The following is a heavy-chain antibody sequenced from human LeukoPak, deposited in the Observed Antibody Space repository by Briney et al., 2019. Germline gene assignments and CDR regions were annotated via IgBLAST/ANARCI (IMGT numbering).Heavy chain of an antibody. D-gene: IGHD1-20*01. Sequence: SVKVSCKASGGTFSSYAISWVRQAPGQGLEWMGRIIPIFGIANYAQKSQGRVTTTADKSTSTAYMELSSLRSEDTAVYYCARDRYNWNDDPNWFDPWGQGTLVTVSS. CDR1: GGTFSSYA. V-gene: IGHV1-69*04. CDR2: IIPIFGIA. CDR3: ARDRYNWNDDPNWFDP. J-gene: IGHJ5*02.